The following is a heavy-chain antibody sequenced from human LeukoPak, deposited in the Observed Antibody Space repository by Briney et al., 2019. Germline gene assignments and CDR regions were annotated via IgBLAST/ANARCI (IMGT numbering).Heavy chain of an antibody. J-gene: IGHJ4*02. CDR1: GYTFTSYI. Sequence: ASVKVSCKASGYTFTSYIVHWVRQAPGQRLEWMGWIDSGKGNTKYSQKFQGRVSITRDTSASTAYMDLSSLRSEDTAVYYCARNPPGTIHFDSWGQGTLVTVSS. D-gene: IGHD3-3*01. CDR2: IDSGKGNT. CDR3: ARNPPGTIHFDS. V-gene: IGHV1-3*04.